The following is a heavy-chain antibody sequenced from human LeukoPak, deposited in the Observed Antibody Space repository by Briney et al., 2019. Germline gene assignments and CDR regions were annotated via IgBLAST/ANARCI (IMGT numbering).Heavy chain of an antibody. D-gene: IGHD6-13*01. J-gene: IGHJ3*02. CDR1: GGSISSSSYY. V-gene: IGHV4-39*01. CDR2: IYYSGST. Sequence: SETLSLTCTVSGGSISSSSYYWGWIRQPPGKGLEWIGSIYYSGSTHYNPSLKSRVTISVDTSKNQFSLKLSSVTAADTAVYYCARRRTGIAAAETFDIWGQGTMVTVSS. CDR3: ARRRTGIAAAETFDI.